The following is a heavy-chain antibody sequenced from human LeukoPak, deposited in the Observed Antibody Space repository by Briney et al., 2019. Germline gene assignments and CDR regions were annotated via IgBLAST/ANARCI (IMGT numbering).Heavy chain of an antibody. D-gene: IGHD5-12*01. CDR1: GGSISSYY. J-gene: IGHJ4*02. CDR3: ARGMGGYGGYDY. V-gene: IGHV4-59*01. CDR2: IYYSGST. Sequence: PSETLSLTCTVSGGSISSYYWSWIRQPPGKGLEWIGYIYYSGSTNYNPSLKSRVTISVDTSKNQFSLKLSSVTAADTAVYYCARGMGGYGGYDYWGQGTLVTVSS.